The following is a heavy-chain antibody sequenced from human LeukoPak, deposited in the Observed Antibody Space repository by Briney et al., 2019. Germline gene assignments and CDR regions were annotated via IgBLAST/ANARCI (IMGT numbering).Heavy chain of an antibody. CDR3: ARALGNSTGDY. CDR1: GVTFNIFW. CDR2: IKHDGSEE. D-gene: IGHD7-27*01. J-gene: IGHJ4*02. Sequence: GGSLRLSCAAAGVTFNIFWMRWVRQAPGKGLEWVANIKHDGSEEYYGDSVRGRFTISRDNAKNSLILQMNSLRGEDTAVYYCARALGNSTGDYWGQGTLVTVSS. V-gene: IGHV3-7*04.